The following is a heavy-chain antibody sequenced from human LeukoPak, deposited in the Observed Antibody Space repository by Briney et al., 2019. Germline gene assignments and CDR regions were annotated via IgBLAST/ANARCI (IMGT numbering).Heavy chain of an antibody. D-gene: IGHD3-3*01. CDR3: ARLDFWSGYYMSYFDY. V-gene: IGHV4-39*01. Sequence: SKTLSLTCTVSGGSISSSSYYWGWIRQPPGKGLEWIGSIYYSGSTYYNPSLKSRVTISVDTSKNQFSLKLSSVTAADTAVYYCARLDFWSGYYMSYFDYWGQGTLVTVSS. J-gene: IGHJ4*02. CDR2: IYYSGST. CDR1: GGSISSSSYY.